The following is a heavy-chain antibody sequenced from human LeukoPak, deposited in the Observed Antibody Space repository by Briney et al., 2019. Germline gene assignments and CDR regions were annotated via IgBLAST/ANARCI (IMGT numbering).Heavy chain of an antibody. J-gene: IGHJ4*02. D-gene: IGHD5-24*01. CDR3: ARLVEMADYYFDY. Sequence: GGSLRLSCAASGFTFSDYYMSWIRQAPGKGLELVSYISSSGSTIYYADSVKGRFTISRDNAKNSLYLQMNSLRAEDTAVYYCARLVEMADYYFDYWGQGTLVTVSS. V-gene: IGHV3-11*01. CDR2: ISSSGSTI. CDR1: GFTFSDYY.